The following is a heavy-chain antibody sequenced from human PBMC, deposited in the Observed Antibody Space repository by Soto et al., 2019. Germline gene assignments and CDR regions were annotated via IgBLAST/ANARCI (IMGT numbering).Heavy chain of an antibody. CDR1: GGTFSSYT. CDR3: ARDKGGAAEGLNY. D-gene: IGHD2-15*01. V-gene: IGHV1-69*04. Sequence: SVKVSCKASGGTFSSYTISWVRQAPGQGLEWMGRIIPILGIANYAQKFQGRVTITADKSTSTAYMELSSLRSEDTAVYYCARDKGGAAEGLNYWGQGTLVTVSS. CDR2: IIPILGIA. J-gene: IGHJ4*02.